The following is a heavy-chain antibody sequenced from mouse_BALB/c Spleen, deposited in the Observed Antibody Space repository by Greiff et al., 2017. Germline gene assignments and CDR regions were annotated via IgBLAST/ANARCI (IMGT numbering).Heavy chain of an antibody. Sequence: EVQGVESGGGLVQPGGSRKLSCAASGFTFSSFGMHWVRQAPEKGLEWVAYISSGSSTIYYADTVKGRFTISRDNPKNTLFLQMTSLRSEDTAMYYCARTVWSYAMDDWGQGTSVTVSS. CDR1: GFTFSSFG. CDR2: ISSGSSTI. CDR3: ARTVWSYAMDD. D-gene: IGHD2-10*02. V-gene: IGHV5-17*02. J-gene: IGHJ4*01.